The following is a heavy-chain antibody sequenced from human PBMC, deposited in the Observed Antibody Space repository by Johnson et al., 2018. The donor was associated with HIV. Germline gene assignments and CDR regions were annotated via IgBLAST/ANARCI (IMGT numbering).Heavy chain of an antibody. V-gene: IGHV3-9*01. Sequence: VQLVESGGGAVRPGGSLRLSCAASGFTFDDYAMHWVRQAPGKGLEWVSGISWNSGSIGYADSVKGRFTISRDNSKNTLYLQMNSLRAEDTAVYYCARDFKDSSSWYGAFDIWGQGTMVTVSS. J-gene: IGHJ3*02. CDR3: ARDFKDSSSWYGAFDI. CDR2: ISWNSGSI. CDR1: GFTFDDYA. D-gene: IGHD6-13*01.